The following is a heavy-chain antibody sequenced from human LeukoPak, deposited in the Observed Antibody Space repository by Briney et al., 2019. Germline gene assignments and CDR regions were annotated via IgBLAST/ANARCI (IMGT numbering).Heavy chain of an antibody. CDR3: ARWSIMITFGGVIVRDYFDY. CDR2: VNHSGST. V-gene: IGHV4-34*01. D-gene: IGHD3-16*02. Sequence: SETLSLTCAVYGGSFSGYYWSWIRQPPGKGLEWIGEVNHSGSTNYNPSLKSRVTISVDTSKNQFSLKLSSVTAAHTAVYYCARWSIMITFGGVIVRDYFDYWGQGTLVTVSS. CDR1: GGSFSGYY. J-gene: IGHJ4*02.